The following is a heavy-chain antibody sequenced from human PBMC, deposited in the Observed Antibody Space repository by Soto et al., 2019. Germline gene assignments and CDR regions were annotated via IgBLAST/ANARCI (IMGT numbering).Heavy chain of an antibody. CDR2: IWYDGSNK. V-gene: IGHV3-33*01. J-gene: IGHJ4*02. CDR3: ASESDDSSGYYYSFDY. Sequence: QVQLVESGGGVVQPGRSLRLSCAASGFTFSSYGMHWVRQAPGKGLEWVAVIWYDGSNKDYADSVKGRFTISRDNSKNTLHLQMNSLRAEDTAVYYCASESDDSSGYYYSFDYWGQGTLVTVSS. D-gene: IGHD3-22*01. CDR1: GFTFSSYG.